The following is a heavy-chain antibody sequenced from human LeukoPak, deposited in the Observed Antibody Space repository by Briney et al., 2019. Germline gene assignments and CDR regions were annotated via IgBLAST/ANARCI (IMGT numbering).Heavy chain of an antibody. V-gene: IGHV7-4-1*02. CDR3: ACTPDYYDSSGPKNAFDI. D-gene: IGHD3-22*01. CDR2: INTNTGSP. Sequence: GASVKVSCKASGYTFTSYAMNWVRQAPGQGLEWMGWINTNTGSPTYAQGFTGRFVFSLDTSVSTAYLQISSLKAEDTAVYYCACTPDYYDSSGPKNAFDIWGQGTMVTVSS. J-gene: IGHJ3*02. CDR1: GYTFTSYA.